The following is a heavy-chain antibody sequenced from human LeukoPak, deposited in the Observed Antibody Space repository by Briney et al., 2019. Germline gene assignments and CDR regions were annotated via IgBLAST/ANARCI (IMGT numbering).Heavy chain of an antibody. Sequence: PGRSLRLSCAASGFTFSSYAMSWVRQAPGKGLEWVSAISGSGGSTYYADSVKGRFTISRDNSKNTLYLQMNSLRAEDTAVYYCAKDHRYFDWLGYNWFDPWGQGTLVTVSS. CDR3: AKDHRYFDWLGYNWFDP. CDR1: GFTFSSYA. CDR2: ISGSGGST. D-gene: IGHD3-9*01. V-gene: IGHV3-23*01. J-gene: IGHJ5*02.